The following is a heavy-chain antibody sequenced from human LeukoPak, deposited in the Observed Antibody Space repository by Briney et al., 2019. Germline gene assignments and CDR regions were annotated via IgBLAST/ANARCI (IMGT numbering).Heavy chain of an antibody. Sequence: GGSLRLSCAASGFTFSSYAMSWVRQAPGKGVEWVSAISGSGGSTYYADSVKGRFTISRDNSKNTLYLQMNSLRAEDTAVYYCAKWDRIMITFGGVIVRWGQGTLVTVSS. D-gene: IGHD3-16*02. CDR3: AKWDRIMITFGGVIVR. J-gene: IGHJ4*02. CDR1: GFTFSSYA. V-gene: IGHV3-23*01. CDR2: ISGSGGST.